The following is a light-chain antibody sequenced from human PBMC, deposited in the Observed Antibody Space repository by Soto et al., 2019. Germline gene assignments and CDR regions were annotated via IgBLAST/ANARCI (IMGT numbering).Light chain of an antibody. CDR3: AAWDDSLRGVL. Sequence: SVLTQPPSASGTPGQRVTISCSGSNSNIGSNPVYWYQQLPGTAPKLVIHTNDQRPSGVPDRFSGSKSGTSATLAISGLRSEDEADYYCAAWDDSLRGVLFGGGTQLTVL. CDR1: NSNIGSNP. J-gene: IGLJ2*01. CDR2: TND. V-gene: IGLV1-47*01.